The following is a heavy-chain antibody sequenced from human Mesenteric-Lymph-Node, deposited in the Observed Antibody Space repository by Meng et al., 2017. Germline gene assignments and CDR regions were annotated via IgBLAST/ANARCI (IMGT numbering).Heavy chain of an antibody. CDR3: ARGSSSSWYFGY. V-gene: IGHV4-61*01. D-gene: IGHD6-13*01. CDR1: GASVSSGTNQ. CDR2: INHSGST. Sequence: QRQLQDSGPGRVRPSETLSRTCRVDGASVSSGTNQWSWIQQPPGKGLEWIGEINHSGSTNYNPSLKSRVTISVDTSKNQFSLKLSSVTAADTAVYYCARGSSSSWYFGYWGQGTLVTVSS. J-gene: IGHJ4*02.